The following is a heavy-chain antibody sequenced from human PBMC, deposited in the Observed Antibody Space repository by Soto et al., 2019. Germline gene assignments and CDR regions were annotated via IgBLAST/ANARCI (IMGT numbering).Heavy chain of an antibody. J-gene: IGHJ4*02. CDR3: AREHGSGSSDANFDY. CDR1: GFPFHIYA. Sequence: QVQLVESGGGVVQPGTSLRLSCAASGFPFHIYAIHWVRQAPGKGLEWVAVIWEHGSNKYYADSVKGRFTISRDNSKNTLYLQMNSLRAEDTAVFYCAREHGSGSSDANFDYWGQGTLVTVSS. CDR2: IWEHGSNK. D-gene: IGHD3-10*01. V-gene: IGHV3-33*01.